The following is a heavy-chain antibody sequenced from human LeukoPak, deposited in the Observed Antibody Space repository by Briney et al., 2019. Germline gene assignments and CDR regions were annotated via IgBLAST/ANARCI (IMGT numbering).Heavy chain of an antibody. D-gene: IGHD3-22*01. Sequence: GESLKISCKGSGYTFTSYWIGWVRQMPGKGLEWMGRIDPSDSYTNYSPSFQGHVTILADKSINTAYLQWTSLKASDTAMYYCSRSPQGLILDYWGQGTLVTVSS. CDR3: SRSPQGLILDY. CDR1: GYTFTSYW. V-gene: IGHV5-10-1*01. CDR2: IDPSDSYT. J-gene: IGHJ4*02.